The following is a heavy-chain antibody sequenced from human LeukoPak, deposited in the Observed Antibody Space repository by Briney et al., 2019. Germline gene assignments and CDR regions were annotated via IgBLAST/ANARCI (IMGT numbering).Heavy chain of an antibody. Sequence: PSETLSLTCTVSGGSISSYYWSWIRQPPGKGLEWIGYIYYSGSTNYNPSLKSRVTISVDTSKNQFSLKLSSVTAADTAVYYCARGGDGYSQTLDYWGQGTLVTVSS. CDR1: GGSISSYY. D-gene: IGHD5-24*01. J-gene: IGHJ4*02. CDR2: IYYSGST. V-gene: IGHV4-59*01. CDR3: ARGGDGYSQTLDY.